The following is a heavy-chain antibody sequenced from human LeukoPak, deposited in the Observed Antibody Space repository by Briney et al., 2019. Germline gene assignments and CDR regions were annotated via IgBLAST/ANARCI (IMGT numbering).Heavy chain of an antibody. Sequence: SQTLSLTCTVSGGSISSGDYYWSWIRQPPEKGLEWIGYIYYSGSTYYNPSLKSRVTISVDTSKNQFSLKLRSVTAADTAVYYCARVPHDAFDIWGQGTMVTVSS. CDR3: ARVPHDAFDI. J-gene: IGHJ3*02. CDR2: IYYSGST. V-gene: IGHV4-30-4*08. CDR1: GGSISSGDYY.